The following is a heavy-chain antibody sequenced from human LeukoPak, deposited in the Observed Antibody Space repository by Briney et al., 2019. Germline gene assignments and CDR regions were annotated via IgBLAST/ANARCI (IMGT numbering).Heavy chain of an antibody. J-gene: IGHJ3*02. Sequence: GGSLRLSCAASGFTFSSYWMTWVRQAPGKGLEWVSSISSSSSYIYYADSVKGRFTISRDNAKNSLYLQMNSLRAEDTAVYYCARVTSNTVSAFDIWGQGTMVTVSS. CDR3: ARVTSNTVSAFDI. CDR1: GFTFSSYW. D-gene: IGHD2/OR15-2a*01. CDR2: ISSSSSYI. V-gene: IGHV3-21*01.